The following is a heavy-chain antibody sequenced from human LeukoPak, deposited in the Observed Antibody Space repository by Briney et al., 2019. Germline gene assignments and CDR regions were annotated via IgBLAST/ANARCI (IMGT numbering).Heavy chain of an antibody. J-gene: IGHJ4*02. CDR2: FDPEDGET. D-gene: IGHD3-10*01. V-gene: IGHV1-24*01. CDR3: VTAGLRGVLFPPLDY. Sequence: ASVKVSCKVSGYTLTELSMHWVRQAPGKGLEWMGGFDPEDGETIYAQKFQGRVTMTEDTSTDTAYMELSSLRSEDTAVYYCVTAGLRGVLFPPLDYWGQGTLVTVSS. CDR1: GYTLTELS.